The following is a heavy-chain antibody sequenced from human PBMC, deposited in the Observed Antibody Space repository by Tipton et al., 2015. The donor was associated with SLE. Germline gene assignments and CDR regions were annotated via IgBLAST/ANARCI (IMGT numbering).Heavy chain of an antibody. CDR1: GFTFDDYA. V-gene: IGHV3-9*01. CDR2: ISWNSGSI. Sequence: SLRLSCAASGFTFDDYAMHWVRQAPGKGLEWVSGISWNSGSIGYADSVKGRLTISRDNAKNSLYLQMNSLRAEDTALYYCAKDIGDSGSYYYFDYWGQGTLVTVSS. D-gene: IGHD1-26*01. J-gene: IGHJ4*02. CDR3: AKDIGDSGSYYYFDY.